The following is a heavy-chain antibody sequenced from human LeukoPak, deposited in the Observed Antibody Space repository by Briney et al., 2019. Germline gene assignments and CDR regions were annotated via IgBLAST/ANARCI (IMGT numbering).Heavy chain of an antibody. D-gene: IGHD6-19*01. J-gene: IGHJ4*02. CDR1: GFTFEDYG. V-gene: IGHV3-20*04. Sequence: GGSLRLSCAVSGFTFEDYGMSWVRQPPGKGLERVSGISWNGGGGYYADSVKGRFTISRDNAKKSLYLQMNSLRAEDAAVYYCAKDWSAVAGTGGNYWGQGTLVTVSS. CDR3: AKDWSAVAGTGGNY. CDR2: ISWNGGGG.